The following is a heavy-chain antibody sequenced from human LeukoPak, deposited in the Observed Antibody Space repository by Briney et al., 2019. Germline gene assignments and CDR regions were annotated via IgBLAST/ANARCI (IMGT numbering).Heavy chain of an antibody. D-gene: IGHD3-10*01. CDR1: GYTFTGYY. CDR3: ARAEYGSGSYHPDY. Sequence: ASVKVSCKASGYTFTGYYKHWVRQAPGQGLEWMGWINPNSGGTNYAQKFQGRVTMTRDTSISTAYMELSRLRSDDTAVYYCARAEYGSGSYHPDYWGQGTLVTVSS. V-gene: IGHV1-2*02. J-gene: IGHJ4*02. CDR2: INPNSGGT.